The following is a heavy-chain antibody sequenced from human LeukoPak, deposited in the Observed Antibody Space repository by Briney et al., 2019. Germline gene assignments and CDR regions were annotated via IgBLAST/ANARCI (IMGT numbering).Heavy chain of an antibody. CDR1: GFSFSDYY. V-gene: IGHV3-11*06. D-gene: IGHD6-19*01. CDR3: ARGPTYSSGWNFDY. CDR2: LSPDSAYT. J-gene: IGHJ4*02. Sequence: GGSLRLSCAASGFSFSDYYMLWIRQAPGKGLEWVSFLSPDSAYTNSADSVKGRFTISRDNAKNSLYLQMNSLRDEDTAVYYCARGPTYSSGWNFDYWGQGTLVTVSS.